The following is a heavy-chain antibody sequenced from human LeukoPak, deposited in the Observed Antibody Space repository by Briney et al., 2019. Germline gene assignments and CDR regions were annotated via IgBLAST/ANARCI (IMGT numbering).Heavy chain of an antibody. CDR3: ARSPEYSYGLDY. D-gene: IGHD5-18*01. V-gene: IGHV3-48*03. CDR1: GFTFSSYE. J-gene: IGHJ4*02. Sequence: GGSLRLSCAASGFTFSSYEMNWVRQAPGKGLEWVPYISSSGSTIYYADSVKGRFTISRDNAKNSLYLQMNSLRAEDTAVYYCARSPEYSYGLDYWGQGTLVTVSS. CDR2: ISSSGSTI.